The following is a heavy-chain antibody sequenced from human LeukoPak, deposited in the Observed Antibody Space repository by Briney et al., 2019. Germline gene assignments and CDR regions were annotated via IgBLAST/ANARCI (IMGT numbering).Heavy chain of an antibody. J-gene: IGHJ4*02. CDR2: STGSGGST. V-gene: IGHV3-23*01. Sequence: GGSLRLSCATSGFTFSSYAMSWVRQAPGKGLEWVSISTGSGGSTYYADSVKGRFTISRDNSKNTLYLQMNRLRDEDTAVYYCARVGGQWLGYFDYWGQGTLVTVSS. D-gene: IGHD6-19*01. CDR3: ARVGGQWLGYFDY. CDR1: GFTFSSYA.